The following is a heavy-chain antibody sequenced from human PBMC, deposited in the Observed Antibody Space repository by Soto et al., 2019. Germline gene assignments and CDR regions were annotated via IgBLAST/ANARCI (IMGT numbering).Heavy chain of an antibody. CDR1: GVSIHNSHSF. Sequence: SETLSLTCAVSGVSIHNSHSFWGWIRQPPGKGLEFIANVYYSGGAHYNPSFKSRVTISVDTATNQVSLRMSSVTAADTAVYFCGRVVEGATRHTDFDSWGQGTLVTVSS. CDR2: VYYSGGA. CDR3: GRVVEGATRHTDFDS. J-gene: IGHJ5*01. V-gene: IGHV4-39*01. D-gene: IGHD2-21*01.